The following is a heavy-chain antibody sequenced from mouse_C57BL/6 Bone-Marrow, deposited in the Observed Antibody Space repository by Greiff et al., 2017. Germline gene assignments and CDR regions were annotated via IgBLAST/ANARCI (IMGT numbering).Heavy chain of an antibody. J-gene: IGHJ4*01. D-gene: IGHD1-1*01. CDR3: ARFNYYGSSYVLYAMDY. Sequence: VQLQQSGAELARPGASVKLSCKASGYTFTSYGISWVKQRTGQGLEWIGEIYPRRGNTYYNEKVKGKAKLTADKSSSTAYMELRSLTSEDSAVYFCARFNYYGSSYVLYAMDYWGQGTSVTVSS. CDR2: IYPRRGNT. CDR1: GYTFTSYG. V-gene: IGHV1-81*01.